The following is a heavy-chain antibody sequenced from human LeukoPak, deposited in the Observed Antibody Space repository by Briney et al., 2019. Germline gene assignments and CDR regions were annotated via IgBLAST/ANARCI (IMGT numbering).Heavy chain of an antibody. Sequence: PGRSLRLSCAASGFTFDDYAMHWVRQAPGKGLEWVSGTSWNSGSIGYADSVKGRFTISRDNAKDSLYLQMNSLRAEDTALYYCAKDLSGWQYYFDYWGQGTLVTVSS. CDR2: TSWNSGSI. CDR3: AKDLSGWQYYFDY. V-gene: IGHV3-9*01. J-gene: IGHJ4*02. D-gene: IGHD6-25*01. CDR1: GFTFDDYA.